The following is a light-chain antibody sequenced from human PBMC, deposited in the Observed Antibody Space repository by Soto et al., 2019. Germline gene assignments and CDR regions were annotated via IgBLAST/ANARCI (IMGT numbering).Light chain of an antibody. CDR3: CSYAGSSTVYV. CDR1: SSDVGSYNL. J-gene: IGLJ1*01. V-gene: IGLV2-23*01. CDR2: EGS. Sequence: QSVLTQPASVSGSPGQSITISCTGTSSDVGSYNLVSWYQQHPGKATKLMIYEGSKRPSGVSNRFSGSKSGNTASLTISGLQAEDEADYYCCSYAGSSTVYVFGTGTKLTVL.